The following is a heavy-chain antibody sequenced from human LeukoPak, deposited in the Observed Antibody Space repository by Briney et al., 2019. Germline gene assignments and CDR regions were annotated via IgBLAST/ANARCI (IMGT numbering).Heavy chain of an antibody. CDR3: ARGGAARPDY. J-gene: IGHJ4*02. V-gene: IGHV3-48*04. CDR2: ISSGRPTI. D-gene: IGHD6-6*01. Sequence: GGSLRLSCAAYGFTFNSYGMNWVPQAPGTGLQGVSYISSGRPTINYADSVRGRFTVSRDNAKSSLYLQMNNLRVEDTAVYYCARGGAARPDYWGQGTLVTVSS. CDR1: GFTFNSYG.